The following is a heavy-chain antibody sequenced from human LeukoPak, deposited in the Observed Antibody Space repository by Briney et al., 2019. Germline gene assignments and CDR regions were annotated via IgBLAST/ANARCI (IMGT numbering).Heavy chain of an antibody. CDR2: IYYSGST. J-gene: IGHJ4*02. CDR3: ARHAAFADYQSHLTHVEY. Sequence: PSETLRLTCTVSGVSISSYLWSWIRQPPGKGLEWIGYIYYSGSTNYNPSLKSRVTISVDTSKNQFSLRLSSVTAADTALYYCARHAAFADYQSHLTHVEYWAQGTRVTASS. V-gene: IGHV4-59*08. CDR1: GVSISSYL. D-gene: IGHD4-23*01.